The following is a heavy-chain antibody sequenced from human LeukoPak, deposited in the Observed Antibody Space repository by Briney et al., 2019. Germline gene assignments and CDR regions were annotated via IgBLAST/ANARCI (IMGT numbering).Heavy chain of an antibody. CDR2: IYYSGST. V-gene: IGHV4-59*12. CDR3: ARERGWFDP. CDR1: GGSISSYY. Sequence: MASETLSLTCTVSGGSISSYYRSWIRQPPGKGLEWIGYIYYSGSTYYNPSLKSRVTISVDTSKNQFSLKLSSVTAADTAVYYCARERGWFDPWGQGTLVTVSS. J-gene: IGHJ5*02.